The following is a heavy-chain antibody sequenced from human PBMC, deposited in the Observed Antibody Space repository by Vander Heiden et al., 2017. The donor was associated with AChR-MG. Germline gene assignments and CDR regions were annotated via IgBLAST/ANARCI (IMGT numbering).Heavy chain of an antibody. Sequence: EVLLVESGGGLVQPGGSLRLSCAASGLTFRDYKMNWVRQAPGKGLEWVSHIRSSGDYIYYADSVKGRFTISRDNAKNSLSLQMSSLRAEDTAVYYCASSQMGRFDYWGQGTVVTVSS. J-gene: IGHJ4*02. CDR2: IRSSGDYI. CDR1: GLTFRDYK. V-gene: IGHV3-48*03. D-gene: IGHD2-8*01. CDR3: ASSQMGRFDY.